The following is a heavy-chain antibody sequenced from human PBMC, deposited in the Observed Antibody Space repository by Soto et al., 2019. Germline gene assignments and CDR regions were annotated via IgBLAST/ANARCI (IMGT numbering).Heavy chain of an antibody. Sequence: TGGSLRLSCSASGFTFSNYAMSWVRQAPGKGLEWVSALSAGGDNTYYADSVRGRFTISRDNSKNTLYLQMNSLRAEDTAVYYCAKASDSGYDFHFDYWGQGALVTVYS. D-gene: IGHD5-12*01. CDR2: LSAGGDNT. CDR3: AKASDSGYDFHFDY. CDR1: GFTFSNYA. J-gene: IGHJ4*02. V-gene: IGHV3-23*01.